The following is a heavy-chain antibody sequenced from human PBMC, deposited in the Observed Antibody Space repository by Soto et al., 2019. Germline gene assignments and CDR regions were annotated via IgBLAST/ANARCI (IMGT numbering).Heavy chain of an antibody. J-gene: IGHJ4*02. V-gene: IGHV3-21*06. Sequence: VGSLRLSCAASGFTFTRYSMNWVRQAPGKGLEWVSSISSTTNYIYYGDSMKGRFTISRDNAKNSLYLEMNSLRAEDTAVYYCARESEDLTSNFDYWGQGTLVTSPQ. CDR3: ARESEDLTSNFDY. CDR1: GFTFTRYS. CDR2: ISSTTNYI.